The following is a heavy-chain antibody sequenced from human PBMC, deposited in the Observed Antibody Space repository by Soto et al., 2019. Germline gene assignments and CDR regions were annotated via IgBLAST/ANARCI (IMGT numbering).Heavy chain of an antibody. Sequence: PGGSLRLSCVASGFTFDDYGMSWVRQAPGKGPEWVSGINWNGGSTGYADSVKGRFTISRDNAKNSLYLQMNSLRAEDTALYYCARESQSTSSKRGWFDPWGQGTVVTVSS. CDR1: GFTFDDYG. CDR3: ARESQSTSSKRGWFDP. J-gene: IGHJ5*02. D-gene: IGHD2-2*01. V-gene: IGHV3-20*04. CDR2: INWNGGST.